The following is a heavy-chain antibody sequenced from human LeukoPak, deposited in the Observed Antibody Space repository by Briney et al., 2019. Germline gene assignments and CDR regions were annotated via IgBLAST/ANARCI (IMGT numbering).Heavy chain of an antibody. CDR2: IYYSGST. D-gene: IGHD2-15*01. CDR1: GGSISSSSYY. CDR3: ARQKGYCSGGSCFPPDF. J-gene: IGHJ4*02. Sequence: PSETLSLTCTVSGGSISSSSYYWGWIRQPPGKGLEWIGTIYYSGSTYYNPSLKSRVTISVDTSKNQFSLKLNSVTAADTAVYYCARQKGYCSGGSCFPPDFWGQGTLVTVAS. V-gene: IGHV4-39*01.